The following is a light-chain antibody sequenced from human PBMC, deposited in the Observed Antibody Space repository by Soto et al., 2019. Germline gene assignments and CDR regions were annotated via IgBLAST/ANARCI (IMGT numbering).Light chain of an antibody. J-gene: IGKJ1*01. CDR2: DAS. Sequence: DIQMTQSPSTLSASVGDRVTITCRASQNINRWLAWYQQKPGKAPNLLIYDASTLESGVPSRFSGSGSGSEFALTISSLQPDDFATYYCQQYNGYFRTFGHGTRVEIK. V-gene: IGKV1-5*01. CDR3: QQYNGYFRT. CDR1: QNINRW.